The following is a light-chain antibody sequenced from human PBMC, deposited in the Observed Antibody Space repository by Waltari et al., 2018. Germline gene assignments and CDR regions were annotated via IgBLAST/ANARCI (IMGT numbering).Light chain of an antibody. CDR2: GKN. CDR1: SLRTYY. J-gene: IGLJ2*01. CDR3: HSRDSSGDVL. Sequence: SSELAQDPAVSVALGQTVRITCTGDSLRTYYVSWFHQKPGQAPALVIYGKNNRPSGIPDRFSASSSGSTASLTIIGAQAEDEADYYCHSRDSSGDVLIGGGTKLTVV. V-gene: IGLV3-19*01.